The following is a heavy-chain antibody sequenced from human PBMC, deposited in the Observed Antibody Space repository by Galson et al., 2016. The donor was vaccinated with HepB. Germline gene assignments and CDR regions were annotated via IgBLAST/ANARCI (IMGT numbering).Heavy chain of an antibody. V-gene: IGHV1-46*01. CDR2: INPSGGST. CDR1: GYTFTSYY. Sequence: SVKVSCKASGYTFTSYYIHWVRQAPGQGLEWMGIINPSGGSTSYAQKFQGRVTMTRDTSTSTVYMELSSLRSEDTAVYYCARGSIAAAGSGDWFDPWGQGTLVTVSS. J-gene: IGHJ5*02. D-gene: IGHD6-13*01. CDR3: ARGSIAAAGSGDWFDP.